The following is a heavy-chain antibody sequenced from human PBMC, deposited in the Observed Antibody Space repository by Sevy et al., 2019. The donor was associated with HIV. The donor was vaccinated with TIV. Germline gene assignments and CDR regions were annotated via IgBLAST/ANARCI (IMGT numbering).Heavy chain of an antibody. CDR1: GFSFSGYV. CDR2: ISGRDSST. CDR3: AKVILWELLAAHDAFDV. D-gene: IGHD1-26*01. V-gene: IGHV3-23*01. J-gene: IGHJ3*01. Sequence: GGSLRLSCAASGFSFSGYVMNWVRQAPGKGLEWVSSISGRDSSTYYADSVRGRFIISRDNSENTLYLQMNGLRAEDTAVYYCAKVILWELLAAHDAFDVWGQGTMVTVSS.